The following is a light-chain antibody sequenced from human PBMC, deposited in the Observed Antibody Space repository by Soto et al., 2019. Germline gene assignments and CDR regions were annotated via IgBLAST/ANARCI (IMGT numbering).Light chain of an antibody. CDR1: QSVSASF. CDR2: GAS. V-gene: IGKV3-20*01. J-gene: IGKJ2*02. Sequence: EIVLTQSPGTLSLSPGERATLSCRASQSVSASFLAWYQQKPGQAPRLLIYGASSRATGIPDRFSGSGSGTDFTLTISSLEPEDAAVYYCQQRGTFGQGTKLEIK. CDR3: QQRGT.